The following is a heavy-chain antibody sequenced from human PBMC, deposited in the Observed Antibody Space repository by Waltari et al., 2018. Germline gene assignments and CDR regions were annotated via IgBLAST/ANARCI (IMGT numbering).Heavy chain of an antibody. Sequence: QVQLVQSGAEVKKPGASVKVSCKASGYTFTDYYMHWVRQAPGQGLECMGRINPNSGGTNDTQKLQGRVTRTRDTSISTAYMELSRLRSDDTAVYYCARGGPAIFGVLITKRFDYWGQGTLVTVSS. D-gene: IGHD3-3*01. CDR1: GYTFTDYY. V-gene: IGHV1-2*06. J-gene: IGHJ4*02. CDR2: INPNSGGT. CDR3: ARGGPAIFGVLITKRFDY.